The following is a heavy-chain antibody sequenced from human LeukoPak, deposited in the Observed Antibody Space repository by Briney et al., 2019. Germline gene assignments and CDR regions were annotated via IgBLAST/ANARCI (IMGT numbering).Heavy chain of an antibody. CDR1: GGSFSGYY. Sequence: SETLSLTCAVYGGSFSGYYWSWIRQPPGKGLEWIGEINHSGSTNYNPSLKSRVTISGDTSKNQFSLKLSSVTAADTAVYYCARGRYDILTGYTLDYGRDVWGKGTTVSVSS. CDR3: ARGRYDILTGYTLDYGRDV. V-gene: IGHV4-34*01. D-gene: IGHD3-9*01. CDR2: INHSGST. J-gene: IGHJ6*04.